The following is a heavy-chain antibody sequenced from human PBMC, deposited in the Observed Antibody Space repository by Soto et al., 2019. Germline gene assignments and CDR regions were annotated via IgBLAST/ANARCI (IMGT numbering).Heavy chain of an antibody. CDR2: LYYSGST. CDR3: ARDTRGPYSSTLFGY. V-gene: IGHV4-61*01. Sequence: SETLSLTCTVSGGSVSSGSNYWGCIRQPPGKGLGWIGSLYYSGSTNYYRTCKRRVTISVDRSKNQFSLKLSSVTAADTAVYYCARDTRGPYSSTLFGYRGQGTLVTVSS. CDR1: GGSVSSGSNY. J-gene: IGHJ4*02. D-gene: IGHD6-13*01.